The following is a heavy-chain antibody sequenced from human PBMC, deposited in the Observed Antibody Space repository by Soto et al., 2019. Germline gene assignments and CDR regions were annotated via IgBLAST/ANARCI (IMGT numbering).Heavy chain of an antibody. Sequence: EVQLVESGGGLVQPGGSLRLSCAASGFSFTSYSMNWVRQAPGKGLEWVSFISTTSRTIYYADSVKGRFTVSRDNGQNSLFMQMNSLRDEDTAVYYCARALDSYSAVDIWGRGTRVTVSS. V-gene: IGHV3-48*02. CDR3: ARALDSYSAVDI. J-gene: IGHJ3*02. CDR2: ISTTSRTI. D-gene: IGHD5-18*01. CDR1: GFSFTSYS.